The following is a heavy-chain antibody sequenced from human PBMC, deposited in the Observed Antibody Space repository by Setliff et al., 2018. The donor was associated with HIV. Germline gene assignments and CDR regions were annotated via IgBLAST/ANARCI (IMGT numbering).Heavy chain of an antibody. J-gene: IGHJ6*03. CDR1: GGSFSGYY. Sequence: PSETLSLTCAVYGGSFSGYYWSWIRQPPGKGLEWIGEINDSGSTNYNPSLKSRVTISVDTSKNQLSLKLTSVVAADTGLYFCARGRDASTWYLSHFYSYYYMDVWGNGTTVTVSS. CDR2: INDSGST. CDR3: ARGRDASTWYLSHFYSYYYMDV. D-gene: IGHD6-13*01. V-gene: IGHV4-34*01.